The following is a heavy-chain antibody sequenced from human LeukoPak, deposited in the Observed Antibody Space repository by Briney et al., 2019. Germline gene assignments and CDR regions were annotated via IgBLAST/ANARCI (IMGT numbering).Heavy chain of an antibody. CDR1: GGSISSSSYY. Sequence: SETLSLTCTVSGGSISSSSYYWGWIRQPPGKGLEWIGSIYYSGSTYYNPSLESRVTISVDTSKNQFSLKLSSVTAADTAVYYCASLVGTLTNWFDPWGQGTLVTVSS. CDR2: IYYSGST. J-gene: IGHJ5*02. CDR3: ASLVGTLTNWFDP. D-gene: IGHD1-26*01. V-gene: IGHV4-39*01.